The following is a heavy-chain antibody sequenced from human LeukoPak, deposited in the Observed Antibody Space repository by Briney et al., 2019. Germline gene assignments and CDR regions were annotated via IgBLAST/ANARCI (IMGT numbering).Heavy chain of an antibody. Sequence: SVKVSCKASGGTFSSYAISWVRQAPGQGLEWMGGIIPIFGTANYAQKFQGRVTITTDESTSTAYMELSSLRSEDTAVYYRASNSRTYYYYYYMDVWGKGTTVTVSS. J-gene: IGHJ6*03. CDR1: GGTFSSYA. D-gene: IGHD1-1*01. V-gene: IGHV1-69*05. CDR2: IIPIFGTA. CDR3: ASNSRTYYYYYYMDV.